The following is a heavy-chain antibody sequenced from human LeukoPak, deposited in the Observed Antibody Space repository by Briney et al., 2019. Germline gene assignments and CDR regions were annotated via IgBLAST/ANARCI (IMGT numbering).Heavy chain of an antibody. Sequence: PSETLSLTCTVSGGSISSSSYYWGWIRQPPGKGLEWIGNIYYSGSTYYNPSLKSRVTISVYTSKNQFSLKLSSVTAADTAVYYCARLKYYYDSSGYRAEYFQHWGQGTLVTVSS. CDR1: GGSISSSSYY. CDR2: IYYSGST. J-gene: IGHJ1*01. CDR3: ARLKYYYDSSGYRAEYFQH. V-gene: IGHV4-39*07. D-gene: IGHD3-22*01.